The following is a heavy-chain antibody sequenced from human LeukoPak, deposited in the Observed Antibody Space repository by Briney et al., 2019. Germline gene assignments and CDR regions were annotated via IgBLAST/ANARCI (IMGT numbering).Heavy chain of an antibody. CDR1: GGTFSSYA. CDR2: IIPIFGTA. V-gene: IGHV1-69*13. D-gene: IGHD3-10*01. CDR3: ASGNPITMVQVRPGWGANYYGMDI. Sequence: ASVKVSCKASGGTFSSYAISWVRQAPGQGLEWMGGIIPIFGTANYAQKFQGRVTITADESTSTAYMELSSLRSEDTAVYYCASGNPITMVQVRPGWGANYYGMDIWGKGTTVTVSS. J-gene: IGHJ6*04.